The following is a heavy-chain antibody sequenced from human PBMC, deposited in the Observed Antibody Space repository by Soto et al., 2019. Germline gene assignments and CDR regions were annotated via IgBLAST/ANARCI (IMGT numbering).Heavy chain of an antibody. V-gene: IGHV2-5*01. Sequence: SGPTLVNPTQTLTLTCTFSGFSLTTTGVAVAWIRQPPGKALEWLALIYWNADKRYSPSLKSRLTITKDISKSRVVLTMTNMDPMDTATYYCAHTLPAPGRYSWFDPWGQGTLVTVSS. D-gene: IGHD6-13*01. CDR2: IYWNADK. CDR3: AHTLPAPGRYSWFDP. J-gene: IGHJ5*02. CDR1: GFSLTTTGVA.